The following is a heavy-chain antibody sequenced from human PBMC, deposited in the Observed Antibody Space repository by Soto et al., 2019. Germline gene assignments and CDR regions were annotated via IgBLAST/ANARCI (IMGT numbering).Heavy chain of an antibody. CDR1: GSTFGGFA. D-gene: IGHD6-13*01. CDR3: ARDLRGYSSSVVHFDY. Sequence: QVQLWEPGGGVAKPGRSLSLPCQAPGSTFGGFAFTGAPQAQAKGLRGGAVISYDGSNKYYADSVKGRFTTSRENSKNTLYLQMNSLRAEDTAVYYCARDLRGYSSSVVHFDYWGQGTLVTVSS. J-gene: IGHJ4*02. V-gene: IGHV3-30-3*01. CDR2: ISYDGSNK.